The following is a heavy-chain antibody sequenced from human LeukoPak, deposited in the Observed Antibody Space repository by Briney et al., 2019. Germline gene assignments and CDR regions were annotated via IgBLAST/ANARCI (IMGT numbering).Heavy chain of an antibody. D-gene: IGHD3-3*01. J-gene: IGHJ4*02. CDR1: GFNFSYSW. CDR2: IKEDGGET. Sequence: GGSLRLSCAASGFNFSYSWMSWVRQAPGKGLEWVANIKEDGGETYYADSVMGRFTISRDNAENSLFLQMTSLRGEDTAVYFCARRTTIFPRRYFFDYWGQGTLVTVSS. CDR3: ARRTTIFPRRYFFDY. V-gene: IGHV3-7*01.